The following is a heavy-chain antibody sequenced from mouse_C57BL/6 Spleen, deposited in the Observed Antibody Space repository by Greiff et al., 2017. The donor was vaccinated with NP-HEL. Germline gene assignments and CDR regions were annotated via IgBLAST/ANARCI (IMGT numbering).Heavy chain of an antibody. CDR2: ISSGGSYT. D-gene: IGHD1-1*01. J-gene: IGHJ1*03. CDR3: ARHGGSSWYFDV. V-gene: IGHV5-6*01. CDR1: GFTFSSYG. Sequence: EVNVVESGGDLVKPGGSLKLSCAASGFTFSSYGMSWVRQTPDKRLEWVATISSGGSYTYYPDSVKGRFTISRDNAKNTLYLQMSSLKSEDTAMYYCARHGGSSWYFDVWGTGTTVTVSS.